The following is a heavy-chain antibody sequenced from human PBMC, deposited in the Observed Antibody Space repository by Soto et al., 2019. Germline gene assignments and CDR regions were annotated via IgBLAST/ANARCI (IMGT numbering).Heavy chain of an antibody. Sequence: SETLSLTCTVSGGSISTSGYYWGRIRQPPGKGLEWIGSGSTYYNPSLKSRVTISVDTSKNQFSLKLSSVTAADTAIYYCARVFLWFRGIDPWGQGTLVTSPQ. CDR1: GGSISTSGYY. V-gene: IGHV4-39*01. D-gene: IGHD3-10*01. CDR3: ARVFLWFRGIDP. J-gene: IGHJ5*01. CDR2: GST.